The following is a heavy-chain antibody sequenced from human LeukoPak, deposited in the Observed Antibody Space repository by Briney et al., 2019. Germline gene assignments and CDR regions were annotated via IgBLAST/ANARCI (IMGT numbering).Heavy chain of an antibody. CDR3: ARIRNYYGSGSYFRLPPPNFDY. CDR2: INHSGST. D-gene: IGHD3-10*01. CDR1: GGSFSGYY. Sequence: SETLSLTCAVYGGSFSGYYWSWIRQPPGKGLEWIGEINHSGSTNYNPSLKSRVTISVDTSKNQFSLKLSSVTAADAAVYYCARIRNYYGSGSYFRLPPPNFDYWGQGTLVTVSS. J-gene: IGHJ4*02. V-gene: IGHV4-34*01.